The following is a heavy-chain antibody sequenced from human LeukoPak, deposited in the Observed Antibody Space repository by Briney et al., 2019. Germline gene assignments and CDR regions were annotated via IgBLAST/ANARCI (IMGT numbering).Heavy chain of an antibody. D-gene: IGHD4-17*01. J-gene: IGHJ4*02. V-gene: IGHV4-30-4*01. Sequence: PSETLSLTCTVSGGSVSSGDYYWSWIRQPPGKGLERIGYIYYSGSTYYKPSLRSRVTISVDTSKNHFSLKLRSVTAADTAVYYCARVGFGDYDRGYFDYWGRGTLVTVSS. CDR3: ARVGFGDYDRGYFDY. CDR1: GGSVSSGDYY. CDR2: IYYSGST.